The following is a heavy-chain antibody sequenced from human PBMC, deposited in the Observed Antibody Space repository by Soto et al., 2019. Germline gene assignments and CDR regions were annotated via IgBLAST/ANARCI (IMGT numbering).Heavy chain of an antibody. CDR2: ISETGSHT. D-gene: IGHD7-27*01. Sequence: GGSLRLSCEASGFTFTDYHMSWIRQAPGKGLEWVALISETGSHTAYAESVKGRFTISRDNARPSVFLQMNSLRSDDTAVYFCARSLRATSPLTFWGQGTPVTVSS. CDR3: ARSLRATSPLTF. V-gene: IGHV3-11*06. J-gene: IGHJ4*02. CDR1: GFTFTDYH.